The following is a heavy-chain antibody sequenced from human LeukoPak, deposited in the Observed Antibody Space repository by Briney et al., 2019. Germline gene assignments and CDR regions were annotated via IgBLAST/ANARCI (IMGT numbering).Heavy chain of an antibody. CDR2: ISYDGSNK. D-gene: IGHD6-19*01. Sequence: GGSLRLSCAASGFTFSSYGMHWVRQAPGKGLEWVAVISYDGSNKYYADSVKGRFTISRDNSKNSLYLQMNSLRAEDTAVYYCARGGQWLVFGTEHYIDYWGQGTLVTVSS. CDR3: ARGGQWLVFGTEHYIDY. J-gene: IGHJ4*02. V-gene: IGHV3-30*03. CDR1: GFTFSSYG.